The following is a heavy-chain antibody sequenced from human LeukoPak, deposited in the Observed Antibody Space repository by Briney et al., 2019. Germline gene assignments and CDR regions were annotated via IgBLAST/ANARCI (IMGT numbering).Heavy chain of an antibody. CDR1: GCTFTSYY. CDR3: ARADDDSPFDY. J-gene: IGHJ4*02. Sequence: ASVKVSCKASGCTFTSYYMHWVRQAPGQGLEWMGIINPSGGSTSCAQKFQGRVTMTRDTSTSTVHMELSSLRSEDTAVHYCARADDDSPFDYWGQGTLVTVSS. V-gene: IGHV1-46*01. CDR2: INPSGGST. D-gene: IGHD2-15*01.